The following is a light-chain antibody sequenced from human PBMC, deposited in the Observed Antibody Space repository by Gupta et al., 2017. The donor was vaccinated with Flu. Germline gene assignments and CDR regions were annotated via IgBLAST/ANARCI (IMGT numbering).Light chain of an antibody. J-gene: IGKJ3*01. CDR3: QKYNSVRT. CDR2: SAS. CDR1: QGISKY. V-gene: IGKV1-27*01. Sequence: SPSSLSASIGDRVTITGRASQGISKYLAWYQQKPGKVPKLLIYSASTLQSGVPSRFSGSGSGTDFTLTISSLQPEDVATYYCQKYNSVRTFGHGTKVDI.